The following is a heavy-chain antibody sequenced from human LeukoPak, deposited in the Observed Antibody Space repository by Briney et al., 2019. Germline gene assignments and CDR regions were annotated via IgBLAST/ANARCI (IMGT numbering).Heavy chain of an antibody. V-gene: IGHV3-30-3*01. CDR1: GFTFSTYF. D-gene: IGHD3-10*01. CDR2: IASDGSHT. J-gene: IGHJ3*02. CDR3: ARERQDTIVHSGAFDI. Sequence: PGRSLRLSCAASGFTFSTYFMHWVRQAPGKGLEWVAVIASDGSHTFYVESVKGRFTISRDNSKNTLYLQMNSLRAVDTAVYFCARERQDTIVHSGAFDIWGQGTMVTVSS.